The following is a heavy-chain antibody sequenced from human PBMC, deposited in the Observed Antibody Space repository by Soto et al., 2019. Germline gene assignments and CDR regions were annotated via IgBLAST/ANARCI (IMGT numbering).Heavy chain of an antibody. CDR3: TTAGDVVVVAATWFDP. CDR2: IKSKTDGGTT. CDR1: RFTFSNAW. D-gene: IGHD2-15*01. V-gene: IGHV3-15*01. J-gene: IGHJ5*02. Sequence: GGSLTLSCAPSRFTFSNAWMSWVRQAPGKVLEWVGRIKSKTDGGTTDYGGAVKGRFSISRDASKNTLYLQMDSLKTEDTAVDYCTTAGDVVVVAATWFDPWGQGTLVTVSS.